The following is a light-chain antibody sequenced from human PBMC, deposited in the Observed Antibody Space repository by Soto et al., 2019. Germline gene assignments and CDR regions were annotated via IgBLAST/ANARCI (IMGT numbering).Light chain of an antibody. CDR1: QSIDRY. J-gene: IGKJ1*01. Sequence: DLQMTQSPSSLSASVGDRVTITCRTSQSIDRYLNWYQEKPGKAPNLLMYAASSLQSGVPSRFSGSGSGTDFTLTITSLQPEDFATYYCQQSYSMPWTFGQGTKVEVK. V-gene: IGKV1-39*01. CDR3: QQSYSMPWT. CDR2: AAS.